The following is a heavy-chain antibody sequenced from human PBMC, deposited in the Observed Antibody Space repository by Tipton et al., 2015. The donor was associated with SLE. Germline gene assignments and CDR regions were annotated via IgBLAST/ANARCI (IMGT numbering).Heavy chain of an antibody. CDR2: INHSGST. D-gene: IGHD7-27*01. CDR3: ARGLTEGFYFDY. V-gene: IGHV4-34*01. Sequence: LRLSCAVYGGSFSGYYWSWIRQPPGKGLEWIGEINHSGSTNYNPSLKSRVTISVDTSKNQFSLKLSSVTAADTAVYYCARGLTEGFYFDYWGQGTLVTVSS. CDR1: GGSFSGYY. J-gene: IGHJ4*02.